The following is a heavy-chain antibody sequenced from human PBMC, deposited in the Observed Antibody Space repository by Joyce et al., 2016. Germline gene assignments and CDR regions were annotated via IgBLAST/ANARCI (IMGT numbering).Heavy chain of an antibody. D-gene: IGHD2-2*01. V-gene: IGHV3-23*01. CDR2: FHVYFSGP. CDR1: GFIFNNYA. Sequence: EVRLLESGGGLVQPGGSLRLYCESFGFIFNNYAINWVRQAPVKGLDWVSGFHVYFSGPKYADSVQGRFTISRDISKNTVHLQMNSLRPEDTAVYYCAIRDLPAPATDAFDVWGQGTMVTVS. J-gene: IGHJ3*01. CDR3: AIRDLPAPATDAFDV.